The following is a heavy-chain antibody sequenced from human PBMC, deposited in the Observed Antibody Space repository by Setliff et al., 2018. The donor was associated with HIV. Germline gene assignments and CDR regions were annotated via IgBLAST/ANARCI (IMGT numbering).Heavy chain of an antibody. Sequence: GGSLRLSCAASGFTFSSYAMSWVRQAPGKGLEWVSAISGSGGSTYYADSVKGRFTISRDNSKNTLYLQMNSLRDEDTAVYYCAKVLYYDYVWGSYDPLYYFDYWGQGTLVTVSS. D-gene: IGHD3-16*01. CDR3: AKVLYYDYVWGSYDPLYYFDY. J-gene: IGHJ4*02. CDR2: ISGSGGST. V-gene: IGHV3-23*01. CDR1: GFTFSSYA.